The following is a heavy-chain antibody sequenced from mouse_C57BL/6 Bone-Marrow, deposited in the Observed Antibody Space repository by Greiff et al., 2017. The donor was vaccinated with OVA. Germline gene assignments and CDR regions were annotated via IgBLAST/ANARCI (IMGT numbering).Heavy chain of an antibody. Sequence: QVHVKQSGAELARPGASVKLSCKASGYTFTSYGISWVKQRTGQGLEWIGEIYPRSGNTYYNEKFKGKATLTADQSSSTAYMELLSLTYEDSAVYFCARMFHDGILFAYWGQGTLVTVSA. D-gene: IGHD2-1*01. J-gene: IGHJ3*01. CDR3: ARMFHDGILFAY. CDR1: GYTFTSYG. V-gene: IGHV1-81*01. CDR2: IYPRSGNT.